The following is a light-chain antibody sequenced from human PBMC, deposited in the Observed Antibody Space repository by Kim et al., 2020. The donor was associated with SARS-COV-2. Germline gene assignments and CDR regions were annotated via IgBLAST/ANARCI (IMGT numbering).Light chain of an antibody. Sequence: GQSGTISCSGSSSNIGKNTVNWFQQFPGTAPKLLISAYYQRPSGIPDRFSGSKSGTSASLVISGLQSEDEADYYCAVWDDILSSPVFGGGTQLTVL. J-gene: IGLJ3*02. CDR2: AYY. V-gene: IGLV1-44*01. CDR3: AVWDDILSSPV. CDR1: SSNIGKNT.